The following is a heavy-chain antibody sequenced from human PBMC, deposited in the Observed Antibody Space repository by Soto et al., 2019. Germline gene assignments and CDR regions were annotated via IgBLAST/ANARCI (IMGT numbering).Heavy chain of an antibody. D-gene: IGHD6-6*01. CDR3: ARDRHSNFFDP. Sequence: PSETLSLTCTVSGASMSSGGYYWTWIRQSPGKGLEWIGYIYYSGSTYYNPSLESRVAISLDTSRSQFSLTLHSVTAADTAIYYCARDRHSNFFDPWGQGTLVTVS. CDR2: IYYSGST. CDR1: GASMSSGGYY. J-gene: IGHJ5*02. V-gene: IGHV4-31*03.